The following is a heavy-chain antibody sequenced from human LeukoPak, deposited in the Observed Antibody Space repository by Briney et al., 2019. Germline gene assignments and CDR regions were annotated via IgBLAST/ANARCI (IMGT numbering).Heavy chain of an antibody. CDR3: AKGAGPHPGPFDY. Sequence: PSETLSLTCTVSGGSISSGGYYWSWIRQPPGKGLEWIGYIYHSGSTYYNPSLKSRVTISVDRSKNQFSLKLSSVTAADTAVYYCAKGAGPHPGPFDYWGQGTLVTVSS. J-gene: IGHJ4*02. D-gene: IGHD6-19*01. CDR2: IYHSGST. CDR1: GGSISSGGYY. V-gene: IGHV4-30-2*01.